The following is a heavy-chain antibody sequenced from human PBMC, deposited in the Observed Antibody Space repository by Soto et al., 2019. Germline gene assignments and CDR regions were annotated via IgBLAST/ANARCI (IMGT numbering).Heavy chain of an antibody. CDR3: AREPMVRAAHGFDI. CDR1: GYTFTGHY. V-gene: IGHV1-2*02. J-gene: IGHJ3*02. Sequence: AASVKVSCKASGYTFTGHYMHCVRQAPGQGLEWMGWINPNSVGTNYAQKFQGRVTMTRDTSISTAYMELSRLRFDDTAVYYCAREPMVRAAHGFDIWGQGTMVTV. CDR2: INPNSVGT. D-gene: IGHD3-10*01.